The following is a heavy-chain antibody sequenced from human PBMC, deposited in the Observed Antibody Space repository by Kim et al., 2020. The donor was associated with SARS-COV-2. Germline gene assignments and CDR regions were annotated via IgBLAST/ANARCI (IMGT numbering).Heavy chain of an antibody. J-gene: IGHJ6*02. CDR1: GFTFSSYG. V-gene: IGHV3-33*01. Sequence: GGSLRLSCAASGFTFSSYGMHWVRQAPGKGLEWVAVIWYDGSNKYYADSVKGRFTISRDNSKNTLYLQMNSLRAEDTAVYYCARDYSSSWYGYGMDVWGQGTTVTVSS. D-gene: IGHD6-13*01. CDR3: ARDYSSSWYGYGMDV. CDR2: IWYDGSNK.